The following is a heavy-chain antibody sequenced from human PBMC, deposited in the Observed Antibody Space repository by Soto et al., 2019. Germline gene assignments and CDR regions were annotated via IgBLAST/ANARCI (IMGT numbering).Heavy chain of an antibody. CDR2: IYYSGST. CDR1: GGSISSGGYY. Sequence: PSETLSLTCTVSGGSISSGGYYWSWIRQHPGKGLEWIGYIYYSGSTYYNPSLKSRVTISRDNAQNSLYLQMSSLRAEDTAVYYCSREVQPVFRREYDYWGQGTLVTVSS. V-gene: IGHV4-31*03. J-gene: IGHJ4*02. CDR3: SREVQPVFRREYDY.